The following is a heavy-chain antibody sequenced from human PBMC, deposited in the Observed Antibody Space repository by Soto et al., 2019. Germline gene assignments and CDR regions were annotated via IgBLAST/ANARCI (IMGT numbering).Heavy chain of an antibody. J-gene: IGHJ3*02. Sequence: SETQSLTCTVSGGSIRSGGYYWSWIRQHPGNGLEWIGYIYYSGSTYYNPSLKSRVTISVDTSKNQFSLKLSSVTAADTAVYYCARGDIVVVPAASDAFDIWGQGTMVTVSS. D-gene: IGHD2-2*01. CDR3: ARGDIVVVPAASDAFDI. CDR1: GGSIRSGGYY. V-gene: IGHV4-31*03. CDR2: IYYSGST.